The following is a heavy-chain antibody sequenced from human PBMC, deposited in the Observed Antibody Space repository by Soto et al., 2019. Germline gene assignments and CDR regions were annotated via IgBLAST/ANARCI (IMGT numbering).Heavy chain of an antibody. CDR3: ARADDFWSGYYIFDY. Sequence: GGSLRLSCAASGFTFSSYSMNWVRQAPGKGLEWVSYISSSSSTIYYADSVKGRFTISRDNAKNSLYLQMNSLRAEDTAVYYCARADDFWSGYYIFDYWGQGTLVTVSS. D-gene: IGHD3-3*01. J-gene: IGHJ4*02. CDR1: GFTFSSYS. CDR2: ISSSSSTI. V-gene: IGHV3-48*01.